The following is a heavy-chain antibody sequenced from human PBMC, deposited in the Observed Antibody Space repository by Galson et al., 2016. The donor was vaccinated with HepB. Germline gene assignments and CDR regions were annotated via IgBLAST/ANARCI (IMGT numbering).Heavy chain of an antibody. CDR3: ASGLYYCGSGIYYIRNNWFDP. D-gene: IGHD3-10*01. Sequence: SLRLSCAASGFSFSDYWMHWVRQAPGKGLVWVSRIYSDGSSTAYADSVKGRFTTSRDNAKNTRYLQMNGLRAEDTAVSYCASGLYYCGSGIYYIRNNWFDPWGQGTLVTVSS. CDR1: GFSFSDYW. V-gene: IGHV3-74*01. J-gene: IGHJ5*02. CDR2: IYSDGSST.